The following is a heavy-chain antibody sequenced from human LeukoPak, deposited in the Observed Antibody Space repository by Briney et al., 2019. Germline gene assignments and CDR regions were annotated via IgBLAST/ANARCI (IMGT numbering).Heavy chain of an antibody. CDR3: ARGQLYYDSSGFDY. CDR1: GFTFSNYG. J-gene: IGHJ4*02. V-gene: IGHV3-23*01. D-gene: IGHD3-22*01. CDR2: ITGSGGST. Sequence: PGGSLRLSCAASGFTFSNYGMNWVRQAPGKGLEWVSGITGSGGSTYYADSVKGRFTISRDNSKNTVYLQMSSLRVEDTAVYYCARGQLYYDSSGFDYWGQGTLVTVSS.